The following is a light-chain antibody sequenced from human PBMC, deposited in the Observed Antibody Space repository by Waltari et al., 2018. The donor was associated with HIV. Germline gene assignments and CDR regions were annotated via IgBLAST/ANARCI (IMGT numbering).Light chain of an antibody. CDR3: ATWDDSLSGVL. Sequence: SVLTQPPSTSGTPGQTVTISCSGSTSNIGSNFVYWYQQLPGTAPTLLIYGDDQRPSGVPDRFSVSKSGTSASLAISGLLSEDEAEYYCATWDDSLSGVLFGGGTKLTVL. CDR1: TSNIGSNF. V-gene: IGLV1-47*01. CDR2: GDD. J-gene: IGLJ3*02.